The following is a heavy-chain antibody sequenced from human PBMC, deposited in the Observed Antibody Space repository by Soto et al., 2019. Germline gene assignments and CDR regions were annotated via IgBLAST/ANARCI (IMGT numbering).Heavy chain of an antibody. J-gene: IGHJ4*02. D-gene: IGHD2-2*01. CDR3: ARGNGYCSSSSCQPFDY. CDR2: INQDGSEK. CDR1: GFIFGSYW. V-gene: IGHV3-7*01. Sequence: EVQLVESGGGLVHPGGSLRLSCAASGFIFGSYWMSWVRQAPGKGLEWVASINQDGSEKDYVASVKGRFTISRDNAKNSLYLQMNSLRAEDTAVYYCARGNGYCSSSSCQPFDYWGQGALVTVSS.